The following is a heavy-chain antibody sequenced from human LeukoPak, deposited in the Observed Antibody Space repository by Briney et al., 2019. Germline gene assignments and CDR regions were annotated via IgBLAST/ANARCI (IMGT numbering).Heavy chain of an antibody. J-gene: IGHJ4*02. CDR2: IYYTGST. Sequence: KPSETLSLTCTVSGGSISSYYWSWIRQPPGKGLEWIGYIYYTGSTKYNPSLKSRVTISIDTSKNQFSLKLSSVTAADTAVYYCARVSDSSGYYPSEVFDYRGQGTLVTVSS. V-gene: IGHV4-59*01. CDR1: GGSISSYY. CDR3: ARVSDSSGYYPSEVFDY. D-gene: IGHD3-22*01.